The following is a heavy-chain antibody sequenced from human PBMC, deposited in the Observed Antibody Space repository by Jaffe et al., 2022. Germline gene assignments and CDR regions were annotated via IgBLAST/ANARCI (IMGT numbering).Heavy chain of an antibody. CDR2: INHSGST. Sequence: QVQLQQWGAGLLKSSETLSLTCAVYGGSFSGYYWSWIRQPPGKGLEWIGEINHSGSTNYNPSLKSRVTISVDTSKNQFSLKLSSVTAADTAVYYCARGRPGIAAAGTDFDYWGQGTLVTVSS. J-gene: IGHJ4*02. V-gene: IGHV4-34*01. CDR3: ARGRPGIAAAGTDFDY. D-gene: IGHD6-13*01. CDR1: GGSFSGYY.